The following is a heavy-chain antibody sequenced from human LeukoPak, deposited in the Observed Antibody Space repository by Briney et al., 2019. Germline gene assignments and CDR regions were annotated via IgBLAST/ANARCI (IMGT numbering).Heavy chain of an antibody. V-gene: IGHV3-33*07. CDR3: ARAQWELDY. CDR1: GITFSRHW. D-gene: IGHD1-26*01. CDR2: IWYDGSNK. Sequence: GGSLRLSCVASGITFSRHWMTWVRQAPGKGLEWVAVIWYDGSNKYYADSEKGRFTISRDNSKNTLYLQMNSLRAEDTAVYYCARAQWELDYWGQGTLVTVSS. J-gene: IGHJ4*02.